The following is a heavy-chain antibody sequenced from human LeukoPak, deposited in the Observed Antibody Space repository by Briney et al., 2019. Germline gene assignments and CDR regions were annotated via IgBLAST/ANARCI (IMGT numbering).Heavy chain of an antibody. J-gene: IGHJ4*02. Sequence: SETLSLTCAVYGGSFSGYYWSWIRQPPGKGLEWIGEINHSGSTNYNPSLKSRVTISVDTSKNQFSLKLSSVTAADTAVYYCARVITMVRGVLDYWGQGALVTVSS. D-gene: IGHD3-10*01. CDR2: INHSGST. CDR3: ARVITMVRGVLDY. CDR1: GGSFSGYY. V-gene: IGHV4-34*01.